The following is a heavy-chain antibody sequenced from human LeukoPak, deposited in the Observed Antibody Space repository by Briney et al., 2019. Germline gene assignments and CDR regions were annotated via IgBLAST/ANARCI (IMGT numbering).Heavy chain of an antibody. V-gene: IGHV1-2*02. D-gene: IGHD6-13*01. CDR2: INPNSGGT. J-gene: IGHJ4*02. Sequence: ASVKVSCKASGYTFTGYYMHWVRQAPGQGLEWMGWINPNSGGTNYAQKFQGRVTMTRDTSISTAYMELSRLRSDDTAVYYCASSKVTRYSSSWYGGYYFDYWGQGTLVTVSS. CDR3: ASSKVTRYSSSWYGGYYFDY. CDR1: GYTFTGYY.